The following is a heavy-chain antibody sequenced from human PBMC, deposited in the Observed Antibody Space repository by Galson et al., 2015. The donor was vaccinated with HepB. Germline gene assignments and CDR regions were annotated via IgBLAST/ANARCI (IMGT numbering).Heavy chain of an antibody. J-gene: IGHJ4*02. D-gene: IGHD6-6*01. Sequence: SETLSLTCTVSGGSISSYYWSWIRQPPGKGLEWIGYIYYSGSTNYNPSLKSRVTISVDTSKNQFSLKLSSVTAADTAVYYCARAGGSSSLFACDYWGQGTLVTVSS. V-gene: IGHV4-59*01. CDR2: IYYSGST. CDR1: GGSISSYY. CDR3: ARAGGSSSLFACDY.